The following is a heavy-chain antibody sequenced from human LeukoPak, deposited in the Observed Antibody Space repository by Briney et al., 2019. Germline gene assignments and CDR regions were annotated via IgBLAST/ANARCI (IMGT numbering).Heavy chain of an antibody. CDR2: IIPILGIA. D-gene: IGHD5-24*01. J-gene: IGHJ6*02. V-gene: IGHV1-69*04. CDR3: ARDGYNSSPSLNYGMDV. Sequence: SEKVACKASGYSFRSYGVIGVRQAPGKGLEWMGRIIPILGIANYAQKFQGRVTITADKSTSTAYMELSSLRSEDTAVYYCARDGYNSSPSLNYGMDVWGQGTTVTVSS. CDR1: GYSFRSYG.